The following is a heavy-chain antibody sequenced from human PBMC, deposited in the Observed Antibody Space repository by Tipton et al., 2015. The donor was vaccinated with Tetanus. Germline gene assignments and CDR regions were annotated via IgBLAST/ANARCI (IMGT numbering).Heavy chain of an antibody. D-gene: IGHD2-2*01. CDR2: VSHDGEVE. CDR1: GFTFSNFG. CDR3: NGGSTRAYFDY. J-gene: IGHJ4*02. Sequence: SLRLSCEASGFTFSNFGMHWVRQAPGKGPEWVAVVSHDGEVEFYADSVKGRLTVSRDNSRNTVYLQMDSLRAEDTAVYYCNGGSTRAYFDYWGQGTLVTVSS. V-gene: IGHV3-30*03.